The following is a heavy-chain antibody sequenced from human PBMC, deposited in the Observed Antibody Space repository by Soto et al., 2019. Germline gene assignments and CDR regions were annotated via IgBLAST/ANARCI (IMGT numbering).Heavy chain of an antibody. CDR2: TTGTGSTR. J-gene: IGHJ4*02. CDR1: EFSFSTYA. D-gene: IGHD1-1*01. CDR3: AKNPNWNNLAHFDY. V-gene: IGHV3-23*01. Sequence: EVSLRLSCVASEFSFSTYAMSWVRQAPGKGLEWVSSTTGTGSTRNYADSVKGRFTISRDNSRNTLYLQMNSLRAEDTAVYYCAKNPNWNNLAHFDYWGQGALVTVSS.